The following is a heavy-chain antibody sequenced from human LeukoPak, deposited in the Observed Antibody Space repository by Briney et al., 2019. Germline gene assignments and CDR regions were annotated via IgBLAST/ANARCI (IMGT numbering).Heavy chain of an antibody. CDR3: ASRAGGSYYYDSSGEDY. J-gene: IGHJ4*02. V-gene: IGHV4-59*01. CDR1: GGSISSYY. Sequence: SETLSLTCTVPGGSISSYYWSWIRQPPGKGLEWIGYIYYSGSTNYNPSLKSRVTISVDTSKNQFSLKLSSVTAADTAVYYCASRAGGSYYYDSSGEDYWGQGTLVTVSS. CDR2: IYYSGST. D-gene: IGHD3-22*01.